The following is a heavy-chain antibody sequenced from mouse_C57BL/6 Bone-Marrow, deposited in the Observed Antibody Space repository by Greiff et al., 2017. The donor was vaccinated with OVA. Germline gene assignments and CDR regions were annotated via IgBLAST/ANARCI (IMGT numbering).Heavy chain of an antibody. CDR1: GYTFTSYG. Sequence: VKLVESGAELARPGASVKLSCKASGYTFTSYGISWVKQRPGQGLEWIGEIYPRSGNTYYNEKFKGKATPTADKSSSTAYMELRSLTSEASAVYFGARSAHYYGSPWYFDVWGTGTTVTVSS. CDR3: ARSAHYYGSPWYFDV. J-gene: IGHJ1*03. V-gene: IGHV1-81*01. D-gene: IGHD1-1*01. CDR2: IYPRSGNT.